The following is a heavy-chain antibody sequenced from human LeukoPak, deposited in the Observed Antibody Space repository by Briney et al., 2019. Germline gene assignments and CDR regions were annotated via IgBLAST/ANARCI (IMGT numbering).Heavy chain of an antibody. J-gene: IGHJ4*02. CDR2: IWYDGSNK. V-gene: IGHV3-33*01. Sequence: TGGSLRLSCAASGFTFSSYGMHWVRQAPGKGLEWVAVIWYDGSNKYYADSVKGRFTISRDNSKITLYLQMNSLRAEDTAVYYCARPLDYYDSSGYYRGSYFDYWGQGTLVTVSS. D-gene: IGHD3-22*01. CDR3: ARPLDYYDSSGYYRGSYFDY. CDR1: GFTFSSYG.